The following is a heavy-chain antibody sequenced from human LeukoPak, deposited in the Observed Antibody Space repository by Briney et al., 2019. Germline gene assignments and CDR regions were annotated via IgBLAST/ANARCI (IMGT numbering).Heavy chain of an antibody. Sequence: GGSLRLSCAASGFTFSSYSMNWVRQAPGKGLEWVSSISSSSGYIHYADSVKGRFTISRDNAKNSLYLQMNTLRAGDTAVYYCARYNDYGDYVSGYWGQGTLVTVSS. V-gene: IGHV3-21*01. CDR2: ISSSSGYI. CDR3: ARYNDYGDYVSGY. CDR1: GFTFSSYS. J-gene: IGHJ4*02. D-gene: IGHD4-17*01.